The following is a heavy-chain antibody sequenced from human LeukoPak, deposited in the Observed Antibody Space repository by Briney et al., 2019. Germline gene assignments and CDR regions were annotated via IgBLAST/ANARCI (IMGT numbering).Heavy chain of an antibody. D-gene: IGHD6-13*01. CDR3: AKERRPSRYYFDY. CDR1: GFTFSSYG. CDR2: ISYDGSNK. J-gene: IGHJ4*02. Sequence: QSGGSLRLSCAASGFTFSSYGMHWVRQAPGKGLEWVAVISYDGSNKYYADSVKGRFTISRDNSKNTLYLQMNSLRAEDTAVYYCAKERRPSRYYFDYWGQGTLVTVSS. V-gene: IGHV3-30*18.